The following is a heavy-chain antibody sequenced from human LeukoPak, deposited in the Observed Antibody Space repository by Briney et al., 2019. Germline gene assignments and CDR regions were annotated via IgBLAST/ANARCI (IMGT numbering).Heavy chain of an antibody. V-gene: IGHV1-24*01. CDR2: FDPEDGET. J-gene: IGHJ3*02. D-gene: IGHD1-26*01. CDR1: GYTLTELS. CDR3: ATLKWELRSLDAFDI. Sequence: ASVKVSCKVSGYTLTELSMHWVRQAPGKGLEWMGGFDPEDGETIYAQKFQGRVTMTEDTSTDIAYMELSSLRSEDTAVYYCATLKWELRSLDAFDIWGQGTMVTVSS.